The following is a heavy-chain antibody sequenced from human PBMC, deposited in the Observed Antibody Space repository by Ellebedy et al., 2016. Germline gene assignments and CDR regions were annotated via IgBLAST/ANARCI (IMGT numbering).Heavy chain of an antibody. Sequence: SETLSLTCTVSGGSISSSSYYWGWIRQPPGKGLEWLGNIFYSGSTYYHPSLKSRVTISLDTSNNQFSLKLSSVTAADTAVYYCARQSYSSSWSYYFDYWGQGTLVTVSS. D-gene: IGHD6-13*01. CDR3: ARQSYSSSWSYYFDY. CDR2: IFYSGST. V-gene: IGHV4-39*01. J-gene: IGHJ4*02. CDR1: GGSISSSSYY.